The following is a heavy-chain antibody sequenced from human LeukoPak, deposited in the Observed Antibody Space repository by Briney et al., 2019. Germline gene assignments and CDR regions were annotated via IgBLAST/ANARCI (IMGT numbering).Heavy chain of an antibody. CDR1: GFTFSSYW. J-gene: IGHJ6*03. D-gene: IGHD4-17*01. V-gene: IGHV3-21*01. CDR2: ISSSSSYI. CDR3: ARDPYNGYYGDDYYYYMDV. Sequence: GGSLRLSCAASGFTFSSYWMSWVRQAPGKGLEWVSSISSSSSYIYYADSVKGRFTISRDNAKNSLSLQMNSLRAEDTAVYYCARDPYNGYYGDDYYYYMDVWGKGTTVTISS.